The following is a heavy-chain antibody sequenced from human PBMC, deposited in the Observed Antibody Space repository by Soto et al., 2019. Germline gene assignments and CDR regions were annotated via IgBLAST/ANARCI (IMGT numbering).Heavy chain of an antibody. CDR2: SSNSGTFT. J-gene: IGHJ4*02. CDR1: GXTVSDYE. V-gene: IGHV3-11*06. CDR3: ARSGDNYNLLDY. D-gene: IGHD1-1*01. Sequence: GSLRLAGDGSGXTVSDYEMSWIRQAPGKGLEWISYSSNSGTFTKYADSVKGRFSISRDNTKNLLFLQMNSMRAEDKALYYCARSGDNYNLLDYWGQGTPGTVS.